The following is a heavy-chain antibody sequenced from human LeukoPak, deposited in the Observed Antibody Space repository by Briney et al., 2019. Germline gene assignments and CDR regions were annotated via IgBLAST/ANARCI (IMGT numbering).Heavy chain of an antibody. CDR1: GGSISSSSYY. V-gene: IGHV4-39*01. CDR2: IYYSGST. D-gene: IGHD7-27*01. J-gene: IGHJ4*02. Sequence: PSETLSLTCTVSGGSISSSSYYWGWIRQPPGKGLEWIGSIYYSGSTYYNPSHKSRHPISVDASKNQFPLKLSSVTAADTAVYYCARHLHPTAPLGWGQGTLVSVSS. CDR3: ARHLHPTAPLG.